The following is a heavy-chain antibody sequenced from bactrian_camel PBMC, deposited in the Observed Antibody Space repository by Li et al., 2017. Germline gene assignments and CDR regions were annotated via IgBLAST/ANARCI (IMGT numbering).Heavy chain of an antibody. CDR3: AAQFIGGDCNNVNAYYY. CDR2: IETSSGRT. Sequence: VESGGGSVQAGGALKLSCEVSGAAHSPACMAWFQQAPGKEREGVAFIETSSGRTNYRDFVEGRFTVSQGNAKNTLHLQIDSLKPEDTGMYYCAAQFIGGDCNNVNAYYYRGQGTQVTVS. D-gene: IGHD3*01. CDR1: GAAHSPAC. V-gene: IGHV3S1*01. J-gene: IGHJ4*01.